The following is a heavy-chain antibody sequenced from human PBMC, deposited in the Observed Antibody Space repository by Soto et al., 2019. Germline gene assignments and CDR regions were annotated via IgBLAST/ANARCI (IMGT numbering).Heavy chain of an antibody. Sequence: SVKVSCKASGGTFSSYAISWVRQAPGQGLEWMGGIIPIFGTANYAQKFQGRVTITADESTSTAYMELSSLRSEDTAVYYCARFRKGGFYYFDYWGQGTLVTVSS. CDR1: GGTFSSYA. V-gene: IGHV1-69*13. J-gene: IGHJ4*02. CDR3: ARFRKGGFYYFDY. D-gene: IGHD3-10*01. CDR2: IIPIFGTA.